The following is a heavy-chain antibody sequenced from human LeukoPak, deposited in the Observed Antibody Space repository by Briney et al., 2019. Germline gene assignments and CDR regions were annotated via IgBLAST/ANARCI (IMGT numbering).Heavy chain of an antibody. CDR2: IIPIFGTA. CDR3: ARDRPSYYMLNSFDY. Sequence: ASVKVSCKASGGTFSSYAISWVRQAPGQGLEWMGRIIPIFGTANYAQKFQGRVTITTDESTSTAYMELSSLRSEDTAVYYCARDRPSYYMLNSFDYWGQGTLVTVSS. D-gene: IGHD1-26*01. V-gene: IGHV1-69*05. CDR1: GGTFSSYA. J-gene: IGHJ4*02.